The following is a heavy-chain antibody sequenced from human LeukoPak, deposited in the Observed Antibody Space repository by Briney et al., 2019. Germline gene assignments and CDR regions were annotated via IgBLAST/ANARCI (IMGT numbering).Heavy chain of an antibody. CDR3: ARDKYDFWSGTLYNWFDP. CDR2: IYYSGST. CDR1: GGSISSYF. J-gene: IGHJ5*02. D-gene: IGHD3/OR15-3a*01. Sequence: SETLSLTCTVSGGSISSYFWSWIRQPPGKGLEWIRYIYYSGSTNYNPSLKSRVTISVDTSKNQFSLKLSSVTAADTAVYYCARDKYDFWSGTLYNWFDPWGQGTLVTVSS. V-gene: IGHV4-59*01.